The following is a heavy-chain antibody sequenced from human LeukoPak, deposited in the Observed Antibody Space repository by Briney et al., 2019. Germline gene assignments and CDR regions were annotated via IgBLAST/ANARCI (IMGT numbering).Heavy chain of an antibody. D-gene: IGHD3-22*01. CDR2: IYYSGST. J-gene: IGHJ4*02. V-gene: IGHV4-31*03. Sequence: SETLSLTCTVSGGSISSSYYYWGWIRQHPGRGLEWIGYIYYSGSTYYNPSLKSRVTISVDTSKNQFSLKLSSVTAADTAVYYCARDKADSSGYYYIDYWGQGTLVTVSS. CDR1: GGSISSSYYY. CDR3: ARDKADSSGYYYIDY.